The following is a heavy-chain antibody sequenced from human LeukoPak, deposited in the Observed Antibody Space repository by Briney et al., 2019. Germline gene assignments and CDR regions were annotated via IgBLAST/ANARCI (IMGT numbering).Heavy chain of an antibody. CDR1: GYIFSRYY. CDR3: ARDVAAAGTFGDY. D-gene: IGHD6-13*01. V-gene: IGHV1-46*01. Sequence: ASVKLSCKASGYIFSRYYMHWVRQAPGQGLECMGILNPDGGSTGYSQRFQDRITMTMDTPTNSFYMELRSLTSDDTAVYYCARDVAAAGTFGDYWGQGTLVTVSS. J-gene: IGHJ4*02. CDR2: LNPDGGST.